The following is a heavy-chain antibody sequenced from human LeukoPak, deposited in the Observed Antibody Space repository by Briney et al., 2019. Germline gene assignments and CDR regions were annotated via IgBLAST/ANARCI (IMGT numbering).Heavy chain of an antibody. CDR1: GYTFTSYY. CDR3: ARDLGFRWLQLVNAFDI. Sequence: GASVKVSCKASGYTFTSYYMHWVRQAPGQGLEWMGIINPSGGSTSYAQKFQGRVTMTRDMSTSTVYMELSSLRSDDTAVYYCARDLGFRWLQLVNAFDIWGQGTMVTVSS. V-gene: IGHV1-46*01. D-gene: IGHD5-24*01. CDR2: INPSGGST. J-gene: IGHJ3*02.